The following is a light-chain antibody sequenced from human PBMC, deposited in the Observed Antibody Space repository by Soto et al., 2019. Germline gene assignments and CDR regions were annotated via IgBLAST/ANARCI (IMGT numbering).Light chain of an antibody. V-gene: IGLV2-14*03. CDR2: DVS. J-gene: IGLJ1*01. CDR3: TSYTSDNRSYV. Sequence: QSALTQPASVSGSPGQSITISCTGTSSDVGAYTSVSWYRQHPGKAPKLMIYDVSNRPSGVSNRFSGSESANTASLTISGLQADDEAHYYCTSYTSDNRSYVFGTGTKVTV. CDR1: SSDVGAYTS.